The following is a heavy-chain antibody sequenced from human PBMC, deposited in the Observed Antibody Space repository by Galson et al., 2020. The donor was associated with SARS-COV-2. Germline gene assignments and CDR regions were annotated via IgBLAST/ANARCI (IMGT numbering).Heavy chain of an antibody. Sequence: GGSLRLSCAASGFRFSIYAMTWLRQAPGKGLQWVGAISDKNFNRYYGDSVKGRFIISRDNSKDTLYLHMANLRVEDTAVYYCAKRLTPSGPEYNQDWGQGTLVIVSS. D-gene: IGHD2-15*01. CDR2: ISDKNFNR. CDR1: GFRFSIYA. J-gene: IGHJ1*01. CDR3: AKRLTPSGPEYNQD. V-gene: IGHV3-23*01.